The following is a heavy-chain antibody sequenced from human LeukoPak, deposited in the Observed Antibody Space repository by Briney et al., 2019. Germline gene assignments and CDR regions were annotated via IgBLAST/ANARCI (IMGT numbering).Heavy chain of an antibody. D-gene: IGHD1-26*01. CDR2: MTTGGST. Sequence: GGSLRLSCAASGFTFSSNPMAWVRQAPGKGLEWVSIMTTGGSTYYADSVKGRFTISRDNSKDTLYRQMNSLRAEDTAVYYCAKERATTTAFDYWGQGTLVTVSS. J-gene: IGHJ4*02. V-gene: IGHV3-23*01. CDR3: AKERATTTAFDY. CDR1: GFTFSSNP.